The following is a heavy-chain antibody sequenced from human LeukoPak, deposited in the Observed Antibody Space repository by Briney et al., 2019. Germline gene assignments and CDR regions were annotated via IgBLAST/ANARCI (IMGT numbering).Heavy chain of an antibody. J-gene: IGHJ3*02. CDR2: LNHSGST. V-gene: IGHV4-34*01. Sequence: PSETLSLTCAVYGGSFSGYYWNWIRQPPGKGLEWIGELNHSGSTNYNPSLKSRVTISVDTSRNQFSLKLSSVTAADTAVYYCARRLRVPMTVYAFDIWGQGTMVTVSS. D-gene: IGHD3-22*01. CDR3: ARRLRVPMTVYAFDI. CDR1: GGSFSGYY.